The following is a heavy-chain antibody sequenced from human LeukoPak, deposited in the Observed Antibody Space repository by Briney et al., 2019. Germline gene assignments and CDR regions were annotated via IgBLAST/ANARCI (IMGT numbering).Heavy chain of an antibody. CDR1: GYTFTGYY. Sequence: GASVKVSCKASGYTFTGYYIHWVRQAPGQGLEWMGWINPNSGGTNYAQKFQGRVTMTSDTSISSAYMELSRLRSDDTAVYFCARGGFYDGSGYSDYWGQGTLVTVSS. CDR3: ARGGFYDGSGYSDY. J-gene: IGHJ4*02. CDR2: INPNSGGT. D-gene: IGHD3-22*01. V-gene: IGHV1-2*02.